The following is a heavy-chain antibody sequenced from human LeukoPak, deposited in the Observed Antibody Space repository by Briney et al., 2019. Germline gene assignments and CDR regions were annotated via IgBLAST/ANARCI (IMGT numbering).Heavy chain of an antibody. D-gene: IGHD5-18*01. CDR2: INHSGST. Sequence: SETLPLTCAVYGGSFSGYYWSWIRQPPGKGLEWIGEINHSGSTNYNPSLKSRVTISVDTSKNQFSLKLSSVTAADTAVYYCARATGGYSYGVDYWGQGTLVTVSS. CDR1: GGSFSGYY. V-gene: IGHV4-34*01. J-gene: IGHJ4*02. CDR3: ARATGGYSYGVDY.